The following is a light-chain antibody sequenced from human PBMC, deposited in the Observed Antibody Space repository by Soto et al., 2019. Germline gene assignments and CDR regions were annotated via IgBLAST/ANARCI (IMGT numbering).Light chain of an antibody. V-gene: IGKV3-20*01. CDR3: QQYGSSPIT. CDR2: DAS. Sequence: IVLTQSPGTLSKTLGERATLSCRASQRVDSNYLAWYQQKPGQAPRLLIYDASSRATGIPDRSTGSGSGTDFTLTISRLEPEDFAVYYCQQYGSSPITFGQGTRLEIK. J-gene: IGKJ5*01. CDR1: QRVDSNY.